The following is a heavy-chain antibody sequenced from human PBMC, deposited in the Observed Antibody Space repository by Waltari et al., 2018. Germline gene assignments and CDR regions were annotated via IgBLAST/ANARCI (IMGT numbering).Heavy chain of an antibody. D-gene: IGHD5-18*01. CDR1: GFTFSSYA. J-gene: IGHJ4*02. CDR3: ARTAMGPHPDY. V-gene: IGHV3-30*01. Sequence: QVQLVESGGGVVQPGRSLRLSCAASGFTFSSYAMHWVRQAPGKWLEWVAVISNDGSNKYYADSVKGRFTISRDNSKNTLYLQMNSLRAEDTAVYYCARTAMGPHPDYWGQGTLVTVSS. CDR2: ISNDGSNK.